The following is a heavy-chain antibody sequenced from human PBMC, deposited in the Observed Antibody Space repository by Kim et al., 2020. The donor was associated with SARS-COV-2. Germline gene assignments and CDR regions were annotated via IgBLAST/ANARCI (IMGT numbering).Heavy chain of an antibody. D-gene: IGHD3-3*01. CDR3: ARARPPRKDITIFGVVIIDYYYYGMDV. J-gene: IGHJ6*02. V-gene: IGHV1-8*01. CDR1: GYTFTSYD. CDR2: MNPNSGNT. Sequence: ASVKVSCKASGYTFTSYDINWVRQATGQGLEWMGWMNPNSGNTGYAQKFQGRVTMTRNTSISTAYMELSSLRSEDTAVYYCARARPPRKDITIFGVVIIDYYYYGMDVWGQGTTVTVSS.